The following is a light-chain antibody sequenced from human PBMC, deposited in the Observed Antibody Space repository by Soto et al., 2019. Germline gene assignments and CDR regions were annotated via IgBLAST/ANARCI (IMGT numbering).Light chain of an antibody. CDR3: SSYANTYNGV. CDR1: SSDVGANNF. Sequence: QSVLTQPASVSGSPGQSITISCTGTSSDVGANNFVSWYQQHPGKAPKLLIYGVTNRPSGVSNRFSGSKSGNTASLSISGLQADDDGDYYCSSYANTYNGVFGGGTKLTVL. V-gene: IGLV2-14*01. J-gene: IGLJ3*02. CDR2: GVT.